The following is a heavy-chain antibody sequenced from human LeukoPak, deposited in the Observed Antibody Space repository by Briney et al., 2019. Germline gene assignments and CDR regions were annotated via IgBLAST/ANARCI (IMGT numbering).Heavy chain of an antibody. Sequence: ASVKVSCKASGYTFTSYGINWVRQAPGQGLEWMGWISAYNGNTNYAQKLQGRVTMTTDTSTSTAYMELRSLRSDDTAVYYCARGEDYYDSSGSMSEFDYWGQGTLVTVSS. CDR3: ARGEDYYDSSGSMSEFDY. J-gene: IGHJ4*02. CDR2: ISAYNGNT. D-gene: IGHD3-22*01. V-gene: IGHV1-18*01. CDR1: GYTFTSYG.